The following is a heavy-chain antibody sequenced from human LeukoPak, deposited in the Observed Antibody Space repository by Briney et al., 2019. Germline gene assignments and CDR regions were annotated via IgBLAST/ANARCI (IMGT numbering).Heavy chain of an antibody. CDR3: AKPGEASNYYFDY. V-gene: IGHV3-7*03. CDR1: GFSFSTYW. Sequence: GGSLRLSCAASGFSFSTYWMTWVRQAPGKGLEWVAHIKPDGSREDYVDSVKGRFTISRDNAKNSLYLQMNSLRAEDTALYYCAKPGEASNYYFDYWGQGALVTVSS. J-gene: IGHJ4*02. D-gene: IGHD2-21*01. CDR2: IKPDGSRE.